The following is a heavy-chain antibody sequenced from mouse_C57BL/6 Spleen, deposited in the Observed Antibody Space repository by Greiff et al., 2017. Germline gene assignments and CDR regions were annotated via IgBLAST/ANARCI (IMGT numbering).Heavy chain of an antibody. CDR2: IYPGSGST. J-gene: IGHJ1*02. V-gene: IGHV1-55*01. D-gene: IGHD4-1*01. CDR3: ARGGTGTGYFDV. Sequence: QVQLQQPGAELVKPGASVKMSCKASGYTFTSYWITWVKQRPGQGLEWIGDIYPGSGSTNYNEKFKSKATLTVDTSSSTAYMQLSSLTSEDSAVYYCARGGTGTGYFDVWCTGTTVTVSS. CDR1: GYTFTSYW.